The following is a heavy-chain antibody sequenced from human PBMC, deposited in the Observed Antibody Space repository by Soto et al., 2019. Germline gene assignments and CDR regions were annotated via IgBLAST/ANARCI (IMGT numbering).Heavy chain of an antibody. CDR1: GYTFTENQ. D-gene: IGHD5-18*01. CDR2: IDPNSGGT. Sequence: GASVKVSCKASGYTFTENQIHWLRRAPGQRLEWMGRIDPNSGGTNYAQTYQGRVTMTRDTSISTAYMELSRLRSDDTAVYYCARDRDTAMVTLDFDYWGQGTLVTVSS. V-gene: IGHV1-2*02. CDR3: ARDRDTAMVTLDFDY. J-gene: IGHJ4*02.